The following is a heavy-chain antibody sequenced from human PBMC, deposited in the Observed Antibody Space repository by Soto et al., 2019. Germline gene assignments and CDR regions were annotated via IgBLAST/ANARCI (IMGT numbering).Heavy chain of an antibody. J-gene: IGHJ4*02. Sequence: SETLSLTCTVSGGSISSGGYYWSWIRQHPGKGLEWIGYIYYSGSTYYNPSLKSRVTISVDTSKNQFSLKLSSVTAADTAVYYSARGAATTNFDYWGQGTLVTVSS. CDR1: GGSISSGGYY. V-gene: IGHV4-31*03. CDR2: IYYSGST. CDR3: ARGAATTNFDY. D-gene: IGHD6-25*01.